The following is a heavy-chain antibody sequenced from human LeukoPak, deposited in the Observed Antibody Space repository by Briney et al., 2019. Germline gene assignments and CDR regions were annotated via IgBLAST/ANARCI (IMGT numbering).Heavy chain of an antibody. J-gene: IGHJ4*02. CDR3: ARRGSGSLGVFDY. CDR1: GGSISSSSYY. Sequence: PSETLSLTCTVSGGSISSSSYYWGWIRQPPGKGLEWIGSIYYSGSTYYNPSLKSRVTISVDTSKNQFSLKLSSVTAADTAVYYCARRGSGSLGVFDYWGQGTLVTVSS. CDR2: IYYSGST. V-gene: IGHV4-39*01.